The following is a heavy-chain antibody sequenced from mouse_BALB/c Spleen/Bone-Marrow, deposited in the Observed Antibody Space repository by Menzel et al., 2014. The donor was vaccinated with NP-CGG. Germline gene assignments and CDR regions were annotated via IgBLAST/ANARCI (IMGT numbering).Heavy chain of an antibody. CDR2: INSNGGST. Sequence: EVHLVESGGGLAQPGGSLKLSRAASGFTFSSYGMSWVRQTPDKRLELVATINSNGGSTYYPDSVKGRFTISRDNARTTLYLQMSSLKSEDTAMYYCARHYYGARWGQGTLVTVSA. D-gene: IGHD1-2*01. V-gene: IGHV5-6-3*01. CDR3: ARHYYGAR. CDR1: GFTFSSYG. J-gene: IGHJ3*01.